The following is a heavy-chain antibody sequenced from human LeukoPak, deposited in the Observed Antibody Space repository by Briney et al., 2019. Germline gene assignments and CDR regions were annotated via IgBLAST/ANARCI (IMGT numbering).Heavy chain of an antibody. D-gene: IGHD3-22*01. J-gene: IGHJ1*01. V-gene: IGHV1-69*05. CDR1: GGTFSSYA. CDR3: ARSYYDSSGYFQH. CDR2: IIPIFGTA. Sequence: SVKVSCKASGGTFSSYAISWVRQAPGQGLEWMGRIIPIFGTANYAQKFQGRVTIATDESTSTAYMELSSLRSEDTAVYYCARSYYDSSGYFQHWGQGTLVTVSS.